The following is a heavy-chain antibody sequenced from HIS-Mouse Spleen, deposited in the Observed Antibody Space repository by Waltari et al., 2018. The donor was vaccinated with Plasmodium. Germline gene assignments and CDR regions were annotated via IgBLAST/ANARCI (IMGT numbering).Heavy chain of an antibody. CDR3: ARVLGYKAAAGTFVEYFQH. Sequence: QVQLVQSGAEVKKPGAPVTVTCKASGYTFTGHYMHWVRTAPGQGLRWMGWINPNSGGTNYAQKFQGRVTMTRDTSISTAYMELSRLRSDDTAVYYCARVLGYKAAAGTFVEYFQHWGQGTLVTVSS. V-gene: IGHV1-2*02. J-gene: IGHJ1*01. CDR1: GYTFTGHY. D-gene: IGHD6-13*01. CDR2: INPNSGGT.